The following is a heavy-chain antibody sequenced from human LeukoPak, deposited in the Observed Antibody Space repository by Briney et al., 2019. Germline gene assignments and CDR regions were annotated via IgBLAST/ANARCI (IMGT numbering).Heavy chain of an antibody. D-gene: IGHD1-7*01. CDR1: GGSISSYY. CDR3: ARDRPNWNSGEYYMDV. CDR2: IYYSGST. J-gene: IGHJ6*03. V-gene: IGHV4-59*01. Sequence: SETLSLTCTVSGGSISSYYWSWIRQPPGKGLGWTGYIYYSGSTNYNSSLKSRVTISVDTSKNQFSLKLSSVTAADTAVYYCARDRPNWNSGEYYMDVWGKGTTVTVSS.